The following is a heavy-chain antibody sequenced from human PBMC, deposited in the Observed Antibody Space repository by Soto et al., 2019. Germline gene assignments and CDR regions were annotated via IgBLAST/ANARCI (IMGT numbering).Heavy chain of an antibody. J-gene: IGHJ4*02. V-gene: IGHV3-21*01. Sequence: EVQLVESGGGLVKPGGSLRLSCAASGFTFSSYSMNWVRQAPGKWLEWVSSISSSSSYIYYADSVKGRFTISRDNAKNSLYLQMNSLRAEDTAVYYCARDHPAGGYDAPFDYWGQGTLVTVSS. CDR2: ISSSSSYI. CDR1: GFTFSSYS. CDR3: ARDHPAGGYDAPFDY. D-gene: IGHD5-12*01.